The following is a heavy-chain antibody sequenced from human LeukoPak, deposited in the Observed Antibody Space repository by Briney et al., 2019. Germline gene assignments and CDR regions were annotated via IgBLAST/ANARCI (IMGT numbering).Heavy chain of an antibody. V-gene: IGHV3-64*01. CDR1: GFTFSYHD. Sequence: PGGSLRLSCAASGFTFSYHDMHWVRQAPGKGLEFVSSIGAEGTIAFYANSVKGRFTISRDNSQSTMHLQMGGLRPEDSAVYYLARELGGTKTGGFDIWGQGTVVTVSS. J-gene: IGHJ3*02. D-gene: IGHD1-14*01. CDR3: ARELGGTKTGGFDI. CDR2: IGAEGTIA.